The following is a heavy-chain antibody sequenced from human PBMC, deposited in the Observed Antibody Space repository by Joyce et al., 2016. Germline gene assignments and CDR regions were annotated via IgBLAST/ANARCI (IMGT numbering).Heavy chain of an antibody. V-gene: IGHV3-30*18. CDR3: AKDRANGDYDGDFEY. D-gene: IGHD4-17*01. Sequence: QVQLVESGGGVAQPGTSLRVSCASCGFIFSNYGMHWVSQAPGKGLGWVTVISYHRILKFYADSVKGQFTISRDKSRKTVYLDMNSLRTEDKAVYFCAKDRANGDYDGDFEYWGQGTVVTVSS. CDR2: ISYHRILK. J-gene: IGHJ4*02. CDR1: GFIFSNYG.